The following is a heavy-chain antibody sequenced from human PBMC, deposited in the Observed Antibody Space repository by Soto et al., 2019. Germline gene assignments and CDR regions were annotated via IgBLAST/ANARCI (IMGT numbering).Heavy chain of an antibody. J-gene: IGHJ6*03. CDR3: ARAGGDEDYYYYMDV. CDR1: GFTFDDYG. D-gene: IGHD2-21*01. V-gene: IGHV3-20*01. Sequence: GGCLRLSCAASGFTFDDYGMSWVRQAPGKGLEWVSGINWNGGSTGYADSVKGRFTISRDNAKNSLYLQMNSLRAEDTALYHCARAGGDEDYYYYMDVWGKGTTVTVSS. CDR2: INWNGGST.